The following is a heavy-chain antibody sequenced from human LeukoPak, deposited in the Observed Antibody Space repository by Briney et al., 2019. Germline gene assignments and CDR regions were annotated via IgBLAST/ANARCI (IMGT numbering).Heavy chain of an antibody. CDR2: IADNGAT. CDR3: ARLGVVPAASLYYMDV. CDR1: GFTFSRSA. J-gene: IGHJ6*03. Sequence: GGSLRLSCAASGFTFSRSAMTWVRQAPGKGLEWVSGIADNGATYYADSVKGRFTISRDNAKNSLYLQMNSLRAEDTAVYYCARLGVVPAASLYYMDVWGKGTTVTVSS. V-gene: IGHV3-23*01. D-gene: IGHD2-2*01.